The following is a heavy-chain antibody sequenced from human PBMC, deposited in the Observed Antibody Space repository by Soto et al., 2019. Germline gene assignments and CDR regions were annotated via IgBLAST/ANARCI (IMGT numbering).Heavy chain of an antibody. D-gene: IGHD6-19*01. CDR1: GGSISSSSYY. J-gene: IGHJ4*02. V-gene: IGHV4-39*01. CDR2: IYYSGST. Sequence: QLQLQESGPGLVKPSETLSLTCTVSGGSISSSSYYWGWIRQPPGKGLEWIGSIYYSGSTYYNPSLKSRVTISVDTSKNQFSLNLSSVTAADTAVYYCARPDYYSSGWYAYWGQGTLVTVSS. CDR3: ARPDYYSSGWYAY.